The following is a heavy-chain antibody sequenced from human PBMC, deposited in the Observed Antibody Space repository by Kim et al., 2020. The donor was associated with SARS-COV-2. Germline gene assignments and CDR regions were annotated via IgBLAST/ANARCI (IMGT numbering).Heavy chain of an antibody. V-gene: IGHV4-34*01. CDR1: GGSCSGYY. Sequence: SETLSLTCAVYGGSCSGYYWSWIRQPPGKGLEWIGEINHSGSTNYNPSLKSRVTISVDTSKNQFSLKLSSVTAADTAVYYCARDLPLLWGISSGMDVWG. D-gene: IGHD3-10*01. J-gene: IGHJ6*02. CDR3: ARDLPLLWGISSGMDV. CDR2: INHSGST.